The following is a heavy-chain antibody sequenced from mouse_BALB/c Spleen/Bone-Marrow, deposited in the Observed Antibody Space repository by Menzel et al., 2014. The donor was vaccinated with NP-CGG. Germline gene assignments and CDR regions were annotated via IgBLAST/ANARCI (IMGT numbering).Heavy chain of an antibody. D-gene: IGHD2-1*01. J-gene: IGHJ2*01. CDR1: GYTFTSYW. CDR2: INPSNGRT. V-gene: IGHV1S81*02. Sequence: QVQLQQSGAELVKPGASVKLSCKASGYTFTSYWMHWVKQRPGQGLEWIGEINPSNGRTNYNEKFKTKATLTVDKSSSTAYMQLSSLTSEDSAVYYCARNYGNTDCWGQGTTLTVSS. CDR3: ARNYGNTDC.